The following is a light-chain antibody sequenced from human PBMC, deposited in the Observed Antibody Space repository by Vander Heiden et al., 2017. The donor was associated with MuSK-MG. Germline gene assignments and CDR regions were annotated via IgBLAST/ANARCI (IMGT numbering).Light chain of an antibody. CDR3: QQDGGSPRT. V-gene: IGKV3-20*01. CDR1: QSVSSSY. Sequence: EIVLTQSPGTLSLSPGERATLSCRASQSVSSSYLAWYQQKPGQAPRLLIYGASSRATAIPDRFSGSGSGTDFTLTISRLEPEDFAVYYCQQDGGSPRTFGQATKLXIK. CDR2: GAS. J-gene: IGKJ2*01.